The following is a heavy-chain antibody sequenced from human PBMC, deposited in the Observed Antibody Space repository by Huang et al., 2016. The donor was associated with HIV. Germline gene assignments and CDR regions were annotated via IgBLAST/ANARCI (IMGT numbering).Heavy chain of an antibody. Sequence: QVQLQQWGAGLLKPLETLSLTCAVYGGSFSGYYWSWIRQPPGKGLEWIGEINHSGSTNYNPSLKSRVTISVDTSKNQFSLKLSSVTAADTAVYYCARILMYYNSSGYGFDYWGQGTLVTVSS. CDR1: GGSFSGYY. J-gene: IGHJ4*02. CDR3: ARILMYYNSSGYGFDY. V-gene: IGHV4-34*01. D-gene: IGHD3-22*01. CDR2: INHSGST.